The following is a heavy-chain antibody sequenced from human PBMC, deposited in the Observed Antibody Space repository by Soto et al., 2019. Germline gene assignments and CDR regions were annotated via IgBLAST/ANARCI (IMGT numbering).Heavy chain of an antibody. D-gene: IGHD1-26*01. Sequence: SETLSLTCPVSGGSIISSIYYWVLIRKPPGKGMEWIGSIYYRGSTYNNKSLKSRVTISVDTSKNQFSLKLSSVTAADTAVYYCARRQGDYYYYYMDVWGKGTTVS. CDR1: GGSIISSIYY. V-gene: IGHV4-39*01. J-gene: IGHJ6*03. CDR2: IYYRGST. CDR3: ARRQGDYYYYYMDV.